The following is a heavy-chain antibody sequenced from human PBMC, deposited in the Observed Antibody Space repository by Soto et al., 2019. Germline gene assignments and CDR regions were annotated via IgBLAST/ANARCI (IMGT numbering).Heavy chain of an antibody. CDR3: ARADYDDSSGYYYFANNFLFDY. CDR1: GGSVSSGRYS. V-gene: IGHV4-61*01. CDR2: IYYSGST. D-gene: IGHD3-22*01. J-gene: IGHJ4*02. Sequence: PSETLSLTCTVSGGSVSSGRYSWSWIRQPPGKGLEWIGYIYYSGSTNYNPSLKSRVTISVDTSKNQFSLKMSSVTAADTAVYYCARADYDDSSGYYYFANNFLFDYWGQGTLVTVSS.